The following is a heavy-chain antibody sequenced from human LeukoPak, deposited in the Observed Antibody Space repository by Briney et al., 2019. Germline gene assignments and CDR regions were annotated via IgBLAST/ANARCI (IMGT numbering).Heavy chain of an antibody. Sequence: PSQTLSLTCTVSGGSISSGGNYWSWIRQHPGKGLEWIGYIYYSGNTQHNPSLKSRITISIDTSKSQFSLKLSSVTASDTAVYYCAREKTAYYYDCTGYSEGASDIWGQGTMVTVSS. CDR1: GGSISSGGNY. D-gene: IGHD3-22*01. J-gene: IGHJ3*02. CDR2: IYYSGNT. CDR3: AREKTAYYYDCTGYSEGASDI. V-gene: IGHV4-31*03.